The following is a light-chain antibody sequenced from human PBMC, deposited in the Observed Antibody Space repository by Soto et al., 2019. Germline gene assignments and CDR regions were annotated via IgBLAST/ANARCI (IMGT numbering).Light chain of an antibody. CDR3: SSNAGSNNFV. Sequence: QSALTQPPSASGSPGQSVTISCTGNSSDVGASNYVSWYQQHPGKAPKLMIFAVSKRPSGVPDRFSGSKSGNTASLTVSGLQAEDAADYYCSSNAGSNNFVFGSRTKLTVL. J-gene: IGLJ1*01. V-gene: IGLV2-8*01. CDR2: AVS. CDR1: SSDVGASNY.